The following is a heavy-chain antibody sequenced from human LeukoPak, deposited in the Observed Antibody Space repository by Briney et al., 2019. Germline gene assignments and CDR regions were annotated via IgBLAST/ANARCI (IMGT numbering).Heavy chain of an antibody. CDR1: GGSISSSNYY. V-gene: IGHV4-39*01. D-gene: IGHD3-10*01. CDR3: TRHFGSGRDDY. J-gene: IGHJ4*02. Sequence: SETLSLTCTVSGGSISSSNYYWGWIRRPPGKGLDSIGSIHYSGSTYYNPSLKSRVTVSVDTSKNQFTVNLSSVTAADTAVYYCTRHFGSGRDDYWGQGTLVTVSS. CDR2: IHYSGST.